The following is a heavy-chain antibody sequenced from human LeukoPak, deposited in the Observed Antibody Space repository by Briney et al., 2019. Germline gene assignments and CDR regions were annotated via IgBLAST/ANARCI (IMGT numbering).Heavy chain of an antibody. J-gene: IGHJ4*02. CDR1: GGSFSGYY. CDR3: ARGAGIAVAGTLGY. V-gene: IGHV4-34*01. CDR2: INHSGST. Sequence: PSETLSLTCAVYGGSFSGYYWSWIRQPPGKGLEWIGEINHSGSTNYNPSLKSRVTISVDTSKNQFSLKLSSVTAADTAVYYCARGAGIAVAGTLGYWGQGTLVTVSS. D-gene: IGHD6-19*01.